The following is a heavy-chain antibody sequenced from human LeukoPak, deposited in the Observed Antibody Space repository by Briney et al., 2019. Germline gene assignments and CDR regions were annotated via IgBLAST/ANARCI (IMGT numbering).Heavy chain of an antibody. V-gene: IGHV4-39*07. J-gene: IGHJ3*02. CDR1: GGSISSSSYY. D-gene: IGHD3-22*01. CDR3: ARHHGVTVYDSSGKITSPGSFDI. CDR2: IYYSGST. Sequence: PSETLSLTCTVSGGSISSSSYYWGWIRQPPGKGLEWIGGIYYSGSTYYNPSLKSRVTISVDTSKNQFSLKLSSVTAADTAVYYCARHHGVTVYDSSGKITSPGSFDIWGQGTMVPVSS.